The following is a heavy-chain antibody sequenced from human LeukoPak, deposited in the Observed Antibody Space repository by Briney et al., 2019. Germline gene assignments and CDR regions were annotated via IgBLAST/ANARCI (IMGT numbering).Heavy chain of an antibody. Sequence: SETLSPTCTVSGYSISNNYYWGWIRQPPGKGLEWIGYIYYSGSTNYNPSLKSRVTISVDTSKNQFSLKLSSVTAADTAVYYCARGVGAGKPYYFDYWGQGTLVTVSS. V-gene: IGHV4-59*01. CDR3: ARGVGAGKPYYFDY. D-gene: IGHD3-10*01. CDR2: IYYSGST. J-gene: IGHJ4*02. CDR1: GYSISNNYY.